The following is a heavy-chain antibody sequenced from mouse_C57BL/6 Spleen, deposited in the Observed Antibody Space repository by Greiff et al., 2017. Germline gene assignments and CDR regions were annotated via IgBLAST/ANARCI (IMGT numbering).Heavy chain of an antibody. Sequence: VQLQQSGPELVKPGDSVKISCKASGYSFTGYFMNWVMQSHGKSLEWIGRINPYNGDTFYNQKFKGKATLTVDKSSSTAHMELRSLTSEDSAVYYCAREGYEDYAMDDWGQGTSVTVSS. CDR3: AREGYEDYAMDD. CDR1: GYSFTGYF. J-gene: IGHJ4*01. CDR2: INPYNGDT. V-gene: IGHV1-20*01. D-gene: IGHD2-2*01.